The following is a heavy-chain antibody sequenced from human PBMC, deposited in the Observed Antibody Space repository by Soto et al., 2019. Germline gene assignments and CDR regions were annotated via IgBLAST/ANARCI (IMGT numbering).Heavy chain of an antibody. V-gene: IGHV3-15*07. CDR1: GFTFSNAW. CDR3: IVRYPYYFDY. D-gene: IGHD2-21*01. J-gene: IGHJ4*02. CDR2: IKSKTDGGTT. Sequence: EVQLVESGGGLVKPGGSLRLSCAASGFTFSNAWMNWVRQAPGKGLEWGGRIKSKTDGGTTDYAAPVKGRFTISRDDSKNTLYLQMNSLKTDDTAVYYCIVRYPYYFDYWGKGTLVTVSS.